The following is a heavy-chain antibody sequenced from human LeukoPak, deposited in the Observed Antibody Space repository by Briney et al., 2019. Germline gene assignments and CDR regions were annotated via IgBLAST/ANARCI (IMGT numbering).Heavy chain of an antibody. Sequence: GGSLRLSCAASGFTLSTYSMIWVRQAPGKGLEWVSHISSSGSTTSHGDAVKGRFTISRDNAKNSLHLQMNSLRAEDTAVYFCARVPATIYHYYMDVRGKGTTVTVSS. D-gene: IGHD2-2*01. CDR3: ARVPATIYHYYMDV. V-gene: IGHV3-48*04. J-gene: IGHJ6*03. CDR2: ISSSGSTT. CDR1: GFTLSTYS.